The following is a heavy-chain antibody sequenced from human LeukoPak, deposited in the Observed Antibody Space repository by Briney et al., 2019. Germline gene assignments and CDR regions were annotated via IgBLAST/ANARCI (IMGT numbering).Heavy chain of an antibody. V-gene: IGHV3-30*18. D-gene: IGHD3-22*01. CDR2: ISYDGNNK. CDR1: GFTFSSYG. Sequence: GRSLRLSCAASGFTFSSYGMHWVRQAPGKGLEWVAVISYDGNNKYYADSVKGRFTISRDNSKNTLYLQMNSLRAEDTAVYYCAKGNSYYYDSSGTYDYWGQGTLVTVSS. J-gene: IGHJ4*02. CDR3: AKGNSYYYDSSGTYDY.